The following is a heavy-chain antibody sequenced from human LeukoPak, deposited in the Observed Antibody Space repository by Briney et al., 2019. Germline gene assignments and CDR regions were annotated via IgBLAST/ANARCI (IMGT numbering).Heavy chain of an antibody. CDR3: ARGVYIAAAQYGY. CDR2: IYYSGTT. Sequence: SETLSLTCTVSGGSISSYYWSWIRQPPRKGLEWIGYIYYSGTTNYNPSLKSRVTISVDTSKNQFSLKLSSVTAADTAVYYCARGVYIAAAQYGYWGQGTLVTVSS. J-gene: IGHJ4*02. V-gene: IGHV4-59*01. CDR1: GGSISSYY. D-gene: IGHD6-13*01.